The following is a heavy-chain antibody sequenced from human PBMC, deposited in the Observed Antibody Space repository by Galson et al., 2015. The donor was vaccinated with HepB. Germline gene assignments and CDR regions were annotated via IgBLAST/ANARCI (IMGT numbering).Heavy chain of an antibody. CDR2: IIPILDSA. D-gene: IGHD3-22*01. J-gene: IGHJ4*02. CDR3: ARSPEGDYHDSSGYFPQDN. CDR1: GYTFSGYV. Sequence: SVKVSCKASGYTFSGYVISWVRQAPGQGLEWMGGIIPILDSAKYAQKFQGRVTMTADMSSTTVYMEMRSLRSEDTAVYYCARSPEGDYHDSSGYFPQDNWGQGTLVIVSS. V-gene: IGHV1-69*06.